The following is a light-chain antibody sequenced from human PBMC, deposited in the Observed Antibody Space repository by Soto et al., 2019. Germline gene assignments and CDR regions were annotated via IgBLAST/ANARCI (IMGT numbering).Light chain of an antibody. V-gene: IGLV1-40*01. CDR2: GNS. J-gene: IGLJ1*01. CDR3: QSYDSSLSGSXV. Sequence: QSVLTQPPSVSGAPGQRVTISCTGSSSNIGAGYDVHWYQQLPGTAPKLLIYGNSNRPSGVPDRFSGSKSGTSASLAITGLQAEDEADYYCQSYDSSLSGSXVFGTGTKVTVL. CDR1: SSNIGAGYD.